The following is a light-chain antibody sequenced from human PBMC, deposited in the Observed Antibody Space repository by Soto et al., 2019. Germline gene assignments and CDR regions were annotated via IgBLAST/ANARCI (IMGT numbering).Light chain of an antibody. CDR3: QQYGSSPPIT. Sequence: EIVLTQSPGTLSLSPGERATLSCRASQSVSSSYLAWYQQKPGQAPRILIYGASSRATGIPDRFSDSGSGTGFTLIISRLEPEEYAGDYCQQYGSSPPITFGKGTRLEIK. J-gene: IGKJ5*01. CDR2: GAS. CDR1: QSVSSSY. V-gene: IGKV3-20*01.